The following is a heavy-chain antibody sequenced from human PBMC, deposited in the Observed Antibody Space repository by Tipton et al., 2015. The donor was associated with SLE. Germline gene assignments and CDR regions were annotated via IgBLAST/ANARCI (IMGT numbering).Heavy chain of an antibody. CDR3: ARASYYDFWNSYSYYFDY. D-gene: IGHD3-3*01. V-gene: IGHV4-59*11. Sequence: TLSLTCIVSGGSIKNHYWSWIRQAPGMGLEWIGYIYYSGGTNYNPSLKSRVTMSVDTSKNQFSLKLTSLTAADTALYYCARASYYDFWNSYSYYFDYWGQGTLVTVSS. CDR1: GGSIKNHY. J-gene: IGHJ4*02. CDR2: IYYSGGT.